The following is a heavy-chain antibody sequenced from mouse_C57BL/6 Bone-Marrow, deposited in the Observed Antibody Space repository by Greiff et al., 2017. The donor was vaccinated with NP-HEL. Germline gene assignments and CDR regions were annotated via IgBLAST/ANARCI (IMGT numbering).Heavy chain of an antibody. J-gene: IGHJ4*01. D-gene: IGHD2-3*01. CDR1: GYTFTSYW. Sequence: VQLQQPGAELVKPGASVKLSCKASGYTFTSYWMHWVKQRPGQGLEWIGMIHPNSGSTNYNEKFKSKATLTVDKSSSTAYMQLSSLTSEDSAVYYCARGHDGYYDYAMDYWGQGTSVTVSS. CDR3: ARGHDGYYDYAMDY. V-gene: IGHV1-64*01. CDR2: IHPNSGST.